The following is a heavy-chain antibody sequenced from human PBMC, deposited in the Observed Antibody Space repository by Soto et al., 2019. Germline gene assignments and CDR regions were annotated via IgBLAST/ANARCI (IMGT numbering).Heavy chain of an antibody. CDR3: AKDWGSGWLRSYFDS. V-gene: IGHV3-23*01. D-gene: IGHD6-19*01. J-gene: IGHJ4*02. CDR1: GFTFNTYC. CDR2: ISASGDKT. Sequence: EVQLLESGGDLVQPGGSLRLSCAASGFTFNTYCMSWVRQAPGKGLEWLAVISASGDKTYYADSVKGRFTISRDNSKNPLYLQMNSLRAEDTAVYFCAKDWGSGWLRSYFDSWGQGTLVTVSS.